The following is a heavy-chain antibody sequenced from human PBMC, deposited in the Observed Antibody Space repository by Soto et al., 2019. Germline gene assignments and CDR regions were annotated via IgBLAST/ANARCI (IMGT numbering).Heavy chain of an antibody. Sequence: EVQLVESGGGLVQPGRSLRLSCVGSGFTFDDYVMHWGRQAPGKGLEWVAHISWDGYSIGYVASVRGRFTISRDNAKNSLFLQMNSLRPEDTALYYCARSLSSSTSGRVDVWGQGTTVIVSS. CDR1: GFTFDDYV. CDR3: ARSLSSSTSGRVDV. CDR2: ISWDGYSI. J-gene: IGHJ6*02. V-gene: IGHV3-9*01. D-gene: IGHD2-2*01.